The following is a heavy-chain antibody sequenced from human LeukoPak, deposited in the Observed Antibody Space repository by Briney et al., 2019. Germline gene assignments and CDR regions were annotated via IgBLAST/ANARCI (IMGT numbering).Heavy chain of an antibody. Sequence: ASVKVSCKASGYTFTNYYIHWVRQAPGQGLEWMGVIIPSGGDTTYAQRFKGRVTMTRDTSTSTVYMELTSLRSEDTAVYYCARVTMLRGVIGTNGMDIWGQGTTVTVSS. CDR2: IIPSGGDT. D-gene: IGHD3-10*01. CDR1: GYTFTNYY. V-gene: IGHV1-46*01. J-gene: IGHJ6*02. CDR3: ARVTMLRGVIGTNGMDI.